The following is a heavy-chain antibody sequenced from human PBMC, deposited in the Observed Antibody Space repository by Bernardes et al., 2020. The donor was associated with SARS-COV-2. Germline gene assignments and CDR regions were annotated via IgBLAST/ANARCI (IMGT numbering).Heavy chain of an antibody. D-gene: IGHD6-13*01. CDR2: IHPGGSGT. Sequence: GESLKISFKGSGYRLTRYRHGRVRQVSGRGLELVGNIHPGGSGTLFSPSFQGQVPISADKSISTAYRQCSSLKASDTAMYDCARHPGLIAAAGNGYFDYWGQGTLVTVAS. V-gene: IGHV5-51*01. CDR1: GYRLTRYR. CDR3: ARHPGLIAAAGNGYFDY. J-gene: IGHJ4*02.